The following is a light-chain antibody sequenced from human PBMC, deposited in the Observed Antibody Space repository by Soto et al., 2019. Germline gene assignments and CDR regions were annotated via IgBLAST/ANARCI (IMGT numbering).Light chain of an antibody. CDR1: QSISSR. J-gene: IGKJ2*01. CDR3: QQYDTYLRYT. CDR2: DAL. V-gene: IGKV1-5*01. Sequence: DIQMTQSPSTLSASVGDRVTITCRASQSISSRLAWYQKKPGKAPKLLIYDALNLESGVPSRFSGSGSGTEFALSIGILQPEDFATSYCQQYDTYLRYTFGQGTKREIK.